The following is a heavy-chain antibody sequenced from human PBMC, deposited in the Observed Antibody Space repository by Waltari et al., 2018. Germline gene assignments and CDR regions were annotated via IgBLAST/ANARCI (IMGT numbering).Heavy chain of an antibody. V-gene: IGHV4-38-2*02. J-gene: IGHJ3*02. CDR1: GYSISSGYY. CDR3: AREGKVEQQLVLGAFDI. CDR2: IYHSGST. Sequence: QVQLQESGPGLAKPSETLSLTCAVSGYSISSGYYWGWIRQPPGKGLEWIGSIYHSGSTYYNPSLKSRVTISVDTSKNQFSLKLSSVTAADTAVYYCAREGKVEQQLVLGAFDIWGQGTMVTVSS. D-gene: IGHD6-13*01.